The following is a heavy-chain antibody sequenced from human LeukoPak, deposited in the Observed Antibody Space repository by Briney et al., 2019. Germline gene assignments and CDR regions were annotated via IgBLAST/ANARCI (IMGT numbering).Heavy chain of an antibody. CDR3: ARDSSGWSFDY. CDR2: ISTDGSST. J-gene: IGHJ4*02. V-gene: IGHV3-74*01. CDR1: GFAFGSEA. Sequence: GGSLRLSCAVSGFAFGSEAMSWVRQSPGKGLVWVSRISTDGSSTRYADSVKGRFTISRDNTKNTLYLQMNSLRAEDSAVYYCARDSSGWSFDYWGQGTLVTVSS. D-gene: IGHD6-19*01.